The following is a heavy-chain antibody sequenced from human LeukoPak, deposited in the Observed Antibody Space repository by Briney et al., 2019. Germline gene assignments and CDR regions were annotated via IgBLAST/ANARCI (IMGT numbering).Heavy chain of an antibody. J-gene: IGHJ4*02. Sequence: SETLSLTCAVYGGSFSGDYWSWIRQPPGKGLEWIGEINHSGNTNYNPSLKSRVTISVDTSKNQFSLKLSSVTAEDKAVYYCARGRTRIAAAGFSLRGNYFDYWGQGTLVTVSS. CDR3: ARGRTRIAAAGFSLRGNYFDY. D-gene: IGHD6-13*01. CDR2: INHSGNT. V-gene: IGHV4-34*01. CDR1: GGSFSGDY.